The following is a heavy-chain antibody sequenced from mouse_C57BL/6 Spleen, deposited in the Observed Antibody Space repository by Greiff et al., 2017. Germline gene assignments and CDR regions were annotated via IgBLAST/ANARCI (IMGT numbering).Heavy chain of an antibody. CDR3: TTGGNLRGWFAY. CDR1: GFNIKDDY. CDR2: IDPENGDT. Sequence: VQLQQSGAELVRPGASVKLSCTASGFNIKDDYMHWVKQRPEQGLEWIGWIDPENGDTEYASKFQGKATITADTSSNTAYLQLSILTSEDTAVYVCTTGGNLRGWFAYWGQGTLVTVSA. D-gene: IGHD2-1*01. J-gene: IGHJ3*01. V-gene: IGHV14-4*01.